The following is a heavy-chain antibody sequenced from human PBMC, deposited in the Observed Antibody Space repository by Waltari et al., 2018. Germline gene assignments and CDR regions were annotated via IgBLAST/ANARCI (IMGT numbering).Heavy chain of an antibody. J-gene: IGHJ4*02. V-gene: IGHV4-59*11. CDR1: GGSISSHY. Sequence: QVQLQESGPGLVKPSETLSLTCTVSGGSISSHYWRWIRQPPGKGLEWIGYIYYSGSTNYNPSLKSRVTISVDTSKNQFSLKLSSVTAADTAVYYCARGNGDYPFDYWGQGTLVTVSS. D-gene: IGHD4-17*01. CDR2: IYYSGST. CDR3: ARGNGDYPFDY.